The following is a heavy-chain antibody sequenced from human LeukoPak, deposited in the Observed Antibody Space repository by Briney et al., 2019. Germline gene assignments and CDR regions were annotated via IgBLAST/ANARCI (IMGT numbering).Heavy chain of an antibody. V-gene: IGHV4-34*01. CDR2: INHSGST. Sequence: PSETLSLTCAVYGGSFSGYYWSWLRQPPGKGLEWIGEINHSGSTNYNPSLKSRVTISVDTSKNQFSLKLSSVAAADAAVYYCQAAVADYWGQGTLVTVSS. CDR3: QAAVADY. J-gene: IGHJ4*02. CDR1: GGSFSGYY. D-gene: IGHD6-19*01.